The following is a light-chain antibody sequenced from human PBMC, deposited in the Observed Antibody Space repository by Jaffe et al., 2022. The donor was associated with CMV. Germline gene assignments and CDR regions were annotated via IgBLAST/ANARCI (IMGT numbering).Light chain of an antibody. Sequence: QSVLTQPASVSGSPGQSITISCTGTSSDVGRYKYVSWYQQHPGKVPKLMIYDVTNRPSGVSSRFSGSKSGNTASLTISGLQADDDADYYCSSYTTSDTLVFGGGTKLTVL. V-gene: IGLV2-14*03. J-gene: IGLJ2*01. CDR1: SSDVGRYKY. CDR3: SSYTTSDTLV. CDR2: DVT.